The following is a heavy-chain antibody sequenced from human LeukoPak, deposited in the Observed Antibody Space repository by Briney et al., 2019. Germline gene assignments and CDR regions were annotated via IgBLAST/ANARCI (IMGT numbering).Heavy chain of an antibody. CDR3: ARLGRWTQLWSYGI. CDR2: INQDGSEK. J-gene: IGHJ4*02. V-gene: IGHV3-7*01. CDR1: EFPFNGYW. Sequence: GGSLRVSCAASEFPFNGYWMSWVRQAPGKGLECVANINQDGSEKYYVDSVRGRFTISRDNAKNSLYLQMNSLRAEDTAVYYCARLGRWTQLWSYGIWGRGTLVTVSS. D-gene: IGHD5-18*01.